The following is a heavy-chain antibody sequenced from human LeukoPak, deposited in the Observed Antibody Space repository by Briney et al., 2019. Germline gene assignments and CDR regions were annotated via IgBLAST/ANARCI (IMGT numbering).Heavy chain of an antibody. CDR3: AREPWGSPSDAFDI. CDR2: INPNSGGT. J-gene: IGHJ3*02. CDR1: GYTFTGYY. Sequence: ASVKVSCKASGYTFTGYYMHWVRQAPGQGLEWMGWINPNSGGTNYAQKFQGRVTMTRHTSISTAYMELSRLRSDDTAVCYCAREPWGSPSDAFDIWGQGTMVTVSS. V-gene: IGHV1-2*02. D-gene: IGHD3-16*01.